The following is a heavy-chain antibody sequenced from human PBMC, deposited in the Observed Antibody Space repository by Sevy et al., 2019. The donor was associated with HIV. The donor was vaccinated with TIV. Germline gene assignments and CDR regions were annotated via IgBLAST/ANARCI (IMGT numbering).Heavy chain of an antibody. J-gene: IGHJ4*02. Sequence: GGSLRLSCAASGFTFSNYAMSWVRQAPGKGLERVSTFSFGCGKINYADSVKGRFTISRDNSKNTLYPQMNSLRAEDTALYYCAREGCSKPHDYWGQGTLVTVSS. CDR1: GFTFSNYA. V-gene: IGHV3-23*01. CDR3: AREGCSKPHDY. D-gene: IGHD2-2*01. CDR2: FSFGCGKI.